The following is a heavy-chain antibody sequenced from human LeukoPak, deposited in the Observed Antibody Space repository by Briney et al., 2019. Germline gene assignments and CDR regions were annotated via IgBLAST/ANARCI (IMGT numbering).Heavy chain of an antibody. D-gene: IGHD6-6*01. CDR1: GFTFSNAW. J-gene: IGHJ3*02. CDR3: TTSIPPGAFDI. Sequence: GGSLRLSCAASGFTFSNAWMSWVRQAAGKGLEWVGRIKSKTDGGTTDYAAPVKGRFTISRDDSKNTLYLQMNSLKTEDTAVYYCTTSIPPGAFDIWGQGTMVTVSS. V-gene: IGHV3-15*01. CDR2: IKSKTDGGTT.